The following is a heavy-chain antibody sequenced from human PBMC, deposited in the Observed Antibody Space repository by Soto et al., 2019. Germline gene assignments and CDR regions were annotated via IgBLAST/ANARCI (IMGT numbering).Heavy chain of an antibody. CDR1: GGSISSSSYY. CDR2: IYYSGST. V-gene: IGHV4-39*01. Sequence: QLQLQESGPGLVKPSETLSLTCTVSGGSISSSSYYWGWIRQPPGKVLEWIGSIYYSGSTYYNPSLKSRVTISVDTSKHQFSLKLRSVTAADTAVYYCARTITIFGVVTETMGDYWGQGTLVTVSS. D-gene: IGHD3-3*01. CDR3: ARTITIFGVVTETMGDY. J-gene: IGHJ4*02.